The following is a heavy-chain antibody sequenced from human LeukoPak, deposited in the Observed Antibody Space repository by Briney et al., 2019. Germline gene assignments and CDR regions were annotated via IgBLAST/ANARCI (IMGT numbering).Heavy chain of an antibody. D-gene: IGHD1-26*01. Sequence: GGSLRLSCAASGFTFSSYDMHWVRQATGKGLEWVSAIGTAGDTYYPGSVKGRFTISRENAKNSLYLQMNSLRAGDTAVYYCARDAIYGGAFDIWGQGTMVTVSS. CDR2: IGTAGDT. J-gene: IGHJ3*02. V-gene: IGHV3-13*01. CDR3: ARDAIYGGAFDI. CDR1: GFTFSSYD.